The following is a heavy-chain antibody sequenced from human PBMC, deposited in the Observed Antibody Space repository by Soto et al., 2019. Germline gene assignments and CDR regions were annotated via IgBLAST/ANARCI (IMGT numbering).Heavy chain of an antibody. CDR1: GFTFSSYA. J-gene: IGHJ2*01. D-gene: IGHD4-4*01. V-gene: IGHV3-30-3*01. CDR3: ARPLWRDDYNWGYFDL. Sequence: QVQLVESGGGVVQPGRSLRLSCAASGFTFSSYAMHWVRQAPGKGLEWVAVISYDGSNKYYADSVKGRFTISRDNSKNTLHLQMNSLRAEETAVYYCARPLWRDDYNWGYFDLWGRGTLVTVSS. CDR2: ISYDGSNK.